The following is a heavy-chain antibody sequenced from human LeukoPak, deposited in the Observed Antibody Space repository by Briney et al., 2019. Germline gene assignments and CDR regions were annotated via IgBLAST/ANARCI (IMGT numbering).Heavy chain of an antibody. CDR3: ARDCSGGSCYGAFDI. CDR1: GASIRSGDYY. D-gene: IGHD2-15*01. V-gene: IGHV4-30-4*01. J-gene: IGHJ3*02. CDR2: IYDSGST. Sequence: PSETLSLTCTVSGASIRSGDYYWSWIRQPPGKGLEWIGYIYDSGSTYYNPSLKSRITISVDTSENRFSLKLSSVTATDTAVYYCARDCSGGSCYGAFDIWXQGTMVTVSS.